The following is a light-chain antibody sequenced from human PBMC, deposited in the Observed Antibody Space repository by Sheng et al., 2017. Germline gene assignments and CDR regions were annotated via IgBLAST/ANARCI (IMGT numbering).Light chain of an antibody. CDR1: SSDVGGYDY. J-gene: IGLJ2*01. Sequence: QSALTQPASVSGSPGQSITISCTGTSSDVGGYDYVSWYQQYSGKAPKLIIYDVTNRPSGVSNRFSGSKSGNTASLFISGLQAEDEAHYYCSSYTSRNTPIFGGGTKLTVL. CDR2: DVT. CDR3: SSYTSRNTPI. V-gene: IGLV2-14*03.